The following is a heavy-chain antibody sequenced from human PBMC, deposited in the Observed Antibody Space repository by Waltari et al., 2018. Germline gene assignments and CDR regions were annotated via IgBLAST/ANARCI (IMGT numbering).Heavy chain of an antibody. CDR3: ARVRYAWNFDFWSGAYNWFDP. J-gene: IGHJ5*02. V-gene: IGHV3-53*01. Sequence: EVQLVESGGGLIQPGGSLSLSCAASGFTVSSNYLSWVRQAPGKGLDWVSVIYSGGRTYYADSVKGRFTISRDNSKNTLYLQMNSLRAEDTAVYYCARVRYAWNFDFWSGAYNWFDPWGQGTLVTVSS. D-gene: IGHD3-3*01. CDR2: IYSGGRT. CDR1: GFTVSSNY.